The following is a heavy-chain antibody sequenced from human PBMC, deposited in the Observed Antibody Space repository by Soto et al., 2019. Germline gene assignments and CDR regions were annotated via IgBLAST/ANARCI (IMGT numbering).Heavy chain of an antibody. D-gene: IGHD6-19*01. V-gene: IGHV3-33*01. J-gene: IGHJ4*02. Sequence: GGSLRLSCAASGFDFSSFGMHWVRQAPGKGLEWVAVVWYDGTSKYYADSVKGRFTISRDNSKNTLYLQMHSLRAEDTAVYYCARDWGIGVATPYYFDYWGQGTLVTVSS. CDR1: GFDFSSFG. CDR3: ARDWGIGVATPYYFDY. CDR2: VWYDGTSK.